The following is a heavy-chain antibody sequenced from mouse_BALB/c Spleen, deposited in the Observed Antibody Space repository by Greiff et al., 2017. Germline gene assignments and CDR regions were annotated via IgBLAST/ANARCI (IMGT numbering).Heavy chain of an antibody. CDR1: GFTFSSYA. J-gene: IGHJ2*01. CDR3: ARDYDYYFDY. D-gene: IGHD2-4*01. CDR2: ISSGGSYT. Sequence: EVKLMESGGGLVKPGGSLKLSCAASGFTFSSYAMSWVRQSPEKRLEWVAEISSGGSYTYYPDTVTGRFTISRDNAKNTLYLEMSSLRSEDTAMYYCARDYDYYFDYWGQGTTLTVSS. V-gene: IGHV5-9-4*01.